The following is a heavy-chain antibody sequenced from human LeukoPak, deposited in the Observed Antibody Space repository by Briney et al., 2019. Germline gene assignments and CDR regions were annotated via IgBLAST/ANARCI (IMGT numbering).Heavy chain of an antibody. CDR3: ARGGYGGGSWYYYYYGMDV. CDR1: GGSFSGYY. Sequence: PSETLSLTCAVYGGSFSGYYWSWIRQPPGKGLEWIGEINHSGSTNYNPSLKSRVTISVDTSKNQFSLKLSSVTAADTAVYYCARGGYGGGSWYYYYYGMDVWGQGTTVTVS. CDR2: INHSGST. J-gene: IGHJ6*02. D-gene: IGHD2-15*01. V-gene: IGHV4-34*01.